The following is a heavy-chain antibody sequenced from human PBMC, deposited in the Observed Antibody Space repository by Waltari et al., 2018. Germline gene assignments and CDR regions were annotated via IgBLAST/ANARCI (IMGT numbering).Heavy chain of an antibody. CDR3: ARGGYYDSSGYYYPG. D-gene: IGHD3-22*01. CDR2: IYYSGST. CDR1: GGSIRSSSYY. J-gene: IGHJ4*02. Sequence: QLQLQESGPGLVKPSETLSLTCTVSGGSIRSSSYYWGWLRQPPGKGLEWIGSIYYSGSTYYNPSLKSRVTISVDTSKNQFSLKLSSVTAADTAVYYCARGGYYDSSGYYYPGWGQGTLVTVSS. V-gene: IGHV4-39*01.